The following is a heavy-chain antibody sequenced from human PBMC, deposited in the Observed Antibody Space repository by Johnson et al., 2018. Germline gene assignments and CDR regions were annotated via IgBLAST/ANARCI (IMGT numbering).Heavy chain of an antibody. CDR3: ARAFLYGSGLSGSRGAFDI. D-gene: IGHD3-10*01. Sequence: QVQLVQSGGGVVQPGRSLRLSCAASGFTFSSYAMHWVRQAPGKGLEWVAVISYDGSNKYYADSVKGRFTISRENSKNPLYLQMNSLRAEDTAVYYCARAFLYGSGLSGSRGAFDIWGQGTMVTVSS. V-gene: IGHV3-30-3*01. J-gene: IGHJ3*02. CDR2: ISYDGSNK. CDR1: GFTFSSYA.